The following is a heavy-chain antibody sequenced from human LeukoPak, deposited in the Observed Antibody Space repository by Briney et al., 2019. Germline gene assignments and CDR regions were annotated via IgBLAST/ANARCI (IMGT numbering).Heavy chain of an antibody. V-gene: IGHV4-59*01. J-gene: IGHJ4*02. CDR2: IYYIGST. CDR1: GGSISSYH. Sequence: PSETLSLTCTVSGGSISSYHWSWIRQPPGKGLEWIGNIYYIGSTNYNPSLKSRVTISVDTSKNQFFLKLSAVTAADTAVYYCARHIGGYYFDYWGQGILVTVSS. CDR3: ARHIGGYYFDY. D-gene: IGHD5-12*01.